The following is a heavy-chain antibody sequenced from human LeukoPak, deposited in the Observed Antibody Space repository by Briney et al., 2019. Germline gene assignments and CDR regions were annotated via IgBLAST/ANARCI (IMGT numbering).Heavy chain of an antibody. CDR2: ISGSGGST. V-gene: IGHV3-23*01. J-gene: IGHJ4*02. Sequence: PGGSLRLSCAVSAFTVRSNYMSWVRQAPGKGLEWVSVISGSGGSTYYTDSVKGRFTISRDNSKNTLYLQMNSLRAEDTAVYYCAKDSRYSSSPSYFDYWGQGTLATVSA. CDR1: AFTVRSNY. D-gene: IGHD6-6*01. CDR3: AKDSRYSSSPSYFDY.